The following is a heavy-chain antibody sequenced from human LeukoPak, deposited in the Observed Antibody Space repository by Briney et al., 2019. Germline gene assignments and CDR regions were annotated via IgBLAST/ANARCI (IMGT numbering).Heavy chain of an antibody. CDR1: GGSISSGGYY. Sequence: SQTLSLTCALSGGSISSGGYYWSSIRQHPGKGLEWIVYIYYSGRTYYNPSLKSRLTTSVDTSKNQFSLKLSSVTAADTAVYYCARTKCSGGSCYGDYWGQGTLVTVSS. J-gene: IGHJ4*02. CDR3: ARTKCSGGSCYGDY. D-gene: IGHD2-15*01. CDR2: IYYSGRT. V-gene: IGHV4-31*11.